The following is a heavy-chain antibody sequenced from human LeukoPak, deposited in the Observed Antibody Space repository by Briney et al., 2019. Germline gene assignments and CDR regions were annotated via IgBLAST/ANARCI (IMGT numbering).Heavy chain of an antibody. D-gene: IGHD4-17*01. CDR3: ARDYGDLYYYYGMDV. J-gene: IGHJ6*02. Sequence: SETLSLTCTVSGGSISSGDYYWSWIRQPPGKGLEWIGYLYYSGSTYYNPSLKSRVTISVDTSKNQFSLKLSSVTAADTAVYYCARDYGDLYYYYGMDVWGQGATVTVSS. CDR2: LYYSGST. V-gene: IGHV4-30-4*01. CDR1: GGSISSGDYY.